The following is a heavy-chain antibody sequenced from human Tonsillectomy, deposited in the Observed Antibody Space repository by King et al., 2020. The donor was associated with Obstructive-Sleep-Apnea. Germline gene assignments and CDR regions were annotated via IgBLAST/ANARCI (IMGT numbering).Heavy chain of an antibody. Sequence: QLQESGPGLVKPSETLSLTCTVSGGSISSSSYYWGWIRQPPGKGLEWIVGIYYRGSNYYNPSLKSRVTISVDTSKNQFSLKLSSVTAADTAVYYCASLEASYDYWGQGTLVTVSS. D-gene: IGHD6-6*01. CDR3: ASLEASYDY. CDR1: GGSISSSSYY. CDR2: IYYRGSN. J-gene: IGHJ4*02. V-gene: IGHV4-39*07.